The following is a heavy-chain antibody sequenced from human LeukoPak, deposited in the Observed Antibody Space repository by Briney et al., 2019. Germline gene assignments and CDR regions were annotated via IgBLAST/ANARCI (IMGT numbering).Heavy chain of an antibody. D-gene: IGHD4-17*01. Sequence: SGPTLVNPTQTLTLTCTFSGFSLSTSGVGVGWIRQPPGKALEWLALIYWDDDKRYSSSLKSRLTITKDTSKNQVVLTMTNMDPVDTATYYCAHRLSNGDYFHYYFDYWGQGTLVTVPS. CDR1: GFSLSTSGVG. CDR2: IYWDDDK. J-gene: IGHJ4*02. CDR3: AHRLSNGDYFHYYFDY. V-gene: IGHV2-5*02.